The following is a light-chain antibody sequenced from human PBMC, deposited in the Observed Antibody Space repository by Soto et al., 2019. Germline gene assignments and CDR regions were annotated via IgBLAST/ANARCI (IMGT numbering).Light chain of an antibody. CDR2: AAS. CDR1: QSVSVNS. J-gene: IGKJ3*01. CDR3: QQYGGSPFT. V-gene: IGKV3-20*01. Sequence: EIVLTQSPGTLSLSPGERATLSCRASQSVSVNSLAWYQQKGGQAPRLLIYAASTRATGGTDRCSGSRSGTDFAITISRLETDDSAVYYCQQYGGSPFTFGPGTKVDIK.